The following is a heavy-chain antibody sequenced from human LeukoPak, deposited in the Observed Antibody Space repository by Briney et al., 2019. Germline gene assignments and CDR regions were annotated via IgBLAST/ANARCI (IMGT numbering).Heavy chain of an antibody. J-gene: IGHJ3*02. Sequence: GGSLRLSCAASGFTFSSYAMSWVRQAPGKGLEWVSAISGSGGSTYYADSVKGRFTISRDNAKNSLYLQMNSLRAEDTAVYYCARDKIRYFGLNAFDIWGQGTMVTVSS. D-gene: IGHD3-9*01. CDR2: ISGSGGST. CDR3: ARDKIRYFGLNAFDI. CDR1: GFTFSSYA. V-gene: IGHV3-23*01.